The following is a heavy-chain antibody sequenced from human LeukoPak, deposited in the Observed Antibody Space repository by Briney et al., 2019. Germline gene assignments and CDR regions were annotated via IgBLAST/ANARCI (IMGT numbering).Heavy chain of an antibody. CDR3: AFSTLDGDWKKPLDY. CDR1: GFTFSSYA. V-gene: IGHV3-23*01. Sequence: GGSLRLSCAASGFTFSSYAMSWVRQAPGKGLEWVSAITGSGGSTYYADSVKGRFTISRDNSKNTLYLQMNSLRAEDTAVYYCAFSTLDGDWKKPLDYWGQGTLVTVSS. CDR2: ITGSGGST. J-gene: IGHJ4*02. D-gene: IGHD4-17*01.